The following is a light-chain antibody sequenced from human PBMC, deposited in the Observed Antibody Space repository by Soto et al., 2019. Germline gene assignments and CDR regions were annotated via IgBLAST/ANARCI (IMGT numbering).Light chain of an antibody. CDR2: DAS. J-gene: IGKJ4*01. CDR1: QSVSSY. Sequence: EIVLTQSPATLSLSPGERATLSCRASQSVSSYLAWYQQKPGRAPRLLIYDASNRATGIPARFSGSGSGTDFALTISSLEPEDFAVYYCQQRNSRPLTFGGGT. CDR3: QQRNSRPLT. V-gene: IGKV3-11*01.